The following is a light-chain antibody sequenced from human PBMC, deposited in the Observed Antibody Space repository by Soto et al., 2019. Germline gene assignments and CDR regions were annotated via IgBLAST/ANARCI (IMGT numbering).Light chain of an antibody. CDR3: QQRSNWPPWT. CDR2: GAS. V-gene: IGKV3-11*01. J-gene: IGKJ1*01. CDR1: QSVSSSY. Sequence: EIVLTQSPATLSLSPGERATLSCRASQSVSSSYLAWYQQKPGQAPRLVIYGASNRATGIPARFSGSGSGTDFTLTISSLEPEDFAVYYCQQRSNWPPWTFGQGTKVDIK.